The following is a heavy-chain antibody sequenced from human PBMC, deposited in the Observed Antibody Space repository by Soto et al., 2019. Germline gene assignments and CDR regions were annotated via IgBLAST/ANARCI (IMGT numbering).Heavy chain of an antibody. CDR2: IKDDGGDE. J-gene: IGHJ4*02. V-gene: IGHV3-7*05. CDR3: AGGSGWISDS. Sequence: EVQLVESGGGLVQPGGSLRLSCAASGFTFSPYWMSWVRQAPGKGLEWVAIIKDDGGDEHYLEAVRGRFTISRDNAKKSLYLAMNSLRVEATAMYYCAGGSGWISDSWGQGTLVTVSS. D-gene: IGHD6-19*01. CDR1: GFTFSPYW.